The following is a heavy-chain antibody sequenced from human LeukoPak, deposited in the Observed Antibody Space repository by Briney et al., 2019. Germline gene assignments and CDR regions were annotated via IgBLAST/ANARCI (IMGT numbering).Heavy chain of an antibody. CDR2: IYYSGST. Sequence: SETLSLTCTVSGGSISSYYWSWIRQPPGKGLEWIGYIYYSGSTNYNPSLKSRVTISVDTSKNQFSLKLSSVTAADTAVYYCARAYYYEYGMDVWGQGTTVTVSS. D-gene: IGHD2-21*01. J-gene: IGHJ6*02. CDR3: ARAYYYEYGMDV. CDR1: GGSISSYY. V-gene: IGHV4-59*08.